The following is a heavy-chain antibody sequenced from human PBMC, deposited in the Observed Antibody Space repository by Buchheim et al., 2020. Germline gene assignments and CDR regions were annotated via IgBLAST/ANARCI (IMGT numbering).Heavy chain of an antibody. CDR2: ISSDSSSI. V-gene: IGHV3-48*03. Sequence: EVQLVESGGGLVQPGGSLRISCAASGFPFSKDEMNWVRQAPGKGLEWVAAISSDSSSIYYAYSVKGRFTISRDNAKNTLYLQMNSLRAEDTAIYYCVKVYYYMDVWGKGTT. CDR1: GFPFSKDE. CDR3: VKVYYYMDV. J-gene: IGHJ6*03.